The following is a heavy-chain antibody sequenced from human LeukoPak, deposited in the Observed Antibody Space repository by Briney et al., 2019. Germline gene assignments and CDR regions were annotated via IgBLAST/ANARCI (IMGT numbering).Heavy chain of an antibody. J-gene: IGHJ4*02. CDR2: IYYSGST. D-gene: IGHD4-23*01. CDR3: ARDGLGSNRPPFDY. CDR1: GGSISSSSYY. V-gene: IGHV4-39*07. Sequence: KPSETLSLTCTVSGGSISSSSYYWGWIRQPPGKGLEWIGSIYYSGSTYYNPSLKSRVTISVDTSKNQFSLKLSSVTAADTAVYYCARDGLGSNRPPFDYWGQGTLVTVSS.